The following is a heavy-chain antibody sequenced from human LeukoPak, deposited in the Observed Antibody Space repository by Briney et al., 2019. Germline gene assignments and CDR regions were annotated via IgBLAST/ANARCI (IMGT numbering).Heavy chain of an antibody. J-gene: IGHJ4*02. CDR3: ARGSNAYSGSYYAFDY. CDR2: ISYDGSNK. D-gene: IGHD1-26*01. Sequence: GGSLRLSCAASGFTFSSYAMHWVRQAPGKGLEWVAVISYDGSNKYYADSVKGRFTISRDNSKNTLYLQMYSLRAEDTAVYYCARGSNAYSGSYYAFDYWGQGTLVTVSS. V-gene: IGHV3-30-3*01. CDR1: GFTFSSYA.